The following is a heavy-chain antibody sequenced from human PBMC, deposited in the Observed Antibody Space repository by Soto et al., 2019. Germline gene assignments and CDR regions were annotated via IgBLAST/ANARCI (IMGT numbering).Heavy chain of an antibody. V-gene: IGHV3-53*01. CDR2: IYSGGYT. CDR1: GFTVSNNY. D-gene: IGHD3-10*01. J-gene: IGHJ4*02. CDR3: GTPPGGGGY. Sequence: EVQLVESGGGLIQPGGSLRLSCAVSGFTVSNNYMSWVRQAPGKGLEGVSVIYSGGYTAYGDSVKGRFTISRDNSKNPQFPQMNTRGTDVPAGSYWGTPPGGGGYWGQGTLVTVSS.